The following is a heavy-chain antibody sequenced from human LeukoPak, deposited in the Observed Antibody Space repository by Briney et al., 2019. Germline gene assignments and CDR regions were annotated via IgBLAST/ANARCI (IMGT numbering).Heavy chain of an antibody. CDR3: ARPIARYSSGPFDP. J-gene: IGHJ5*02. Sequence: PGGSLRLSCVASGFTFSNHAMTWVRQAPGKGLEWVSAISANGVGTFYAPSVKGRFTISRDNSKNTLYLQMNSLRAEDTAVYYCARPIARYSSGPFDPWGQGTLVTVSS. D-gene: IGHD6-19*01. V-gene: IGHV3-23*01. CDR2: ISANGVGT. CDR1: GFTFSNHA.